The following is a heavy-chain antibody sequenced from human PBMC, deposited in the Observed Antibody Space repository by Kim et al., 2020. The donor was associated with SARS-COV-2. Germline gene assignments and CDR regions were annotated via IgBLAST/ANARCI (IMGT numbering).Heavy chain of an antibody. CDR3: AKPGGNWNGYFDY. CDR2: ISGDGSNT. Sequence: GGSLRLSCAASGFTFDDYAMHWVRQAPGKGLEWVSLISGDGSNTYYADSVKGRFTISRDNSKNSLYLQMNSLRTEDTALYYCAKPGGNWNGYFDYWGQGTLVTVSS. J-gene: IGHJ4*02. CDR1: GFTFDDYA. V-gene: IGHV3-43*02. D-gene: IGHD1-1*01.